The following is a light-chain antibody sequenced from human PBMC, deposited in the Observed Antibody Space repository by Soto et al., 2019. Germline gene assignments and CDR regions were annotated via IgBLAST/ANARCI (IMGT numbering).Light chain of an antibody. V-gene: IGKV3-20*01. Sequence: EIVLTQSPGTLSLSPGERATLSCRASQSINSRYLAWYQQTPGQAPRLLIYGASSRATGIPDRFSGSGSGTXFTXTISXLEPEDFAVYYCQQFGSSPGFTFGPGTKVDIK. CDR3: QQFGSSPGFT. CDR2: GAS. CDR1: QSINSRY. J-gene: IGKJ3*01.